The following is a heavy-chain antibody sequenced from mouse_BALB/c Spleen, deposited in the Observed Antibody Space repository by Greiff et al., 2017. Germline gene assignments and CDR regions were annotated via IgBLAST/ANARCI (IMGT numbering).Heavy chain of an antibody. Sequence: QVQLQQSGAELVKPGASVKLSCKTSGYTFTSYWIQWVKQRPGQGLGWIGEIFPGTGTTYYNEKFKGKATLTIDTSSSTAYMQLSSLTSEDSAVYFCALCDYDCANFDYWGQGTTLTVSA. CDR2: IFPGTGTT. D-gene: IGHD2-4*01. V-gene: IGHV1S132*01. J-gene: IGHJ2*01. CDR1: GYTFTSYW. CDR3: ALCDYDCANFDY.